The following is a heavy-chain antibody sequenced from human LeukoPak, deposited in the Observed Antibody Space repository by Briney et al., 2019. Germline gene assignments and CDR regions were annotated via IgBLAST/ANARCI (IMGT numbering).Heavy chain of an antibody. J-gene: IGHJ3*02. D-gene: IGHD6-13*01. Sequence: SVKVSCKASGGTFSSYAISWVRQAPGQGLEWMGGIIPIFGTANYAQKFQGRVTITADESTSTAYMELSSLRSEDTAVYYCAGSSPSSSWYHRAFDIWGQGTMVTVPS. CDR1: GGTFSSYA. CDR2: IIPIFGTA. CDR3: AGSSPSSSWYHRAFDI. V-gene: IGHV1-69*13.